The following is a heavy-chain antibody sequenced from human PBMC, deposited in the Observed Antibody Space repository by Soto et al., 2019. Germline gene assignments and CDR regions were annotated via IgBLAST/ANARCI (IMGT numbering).Heavy chain of an antibody. D-gene: IGHD5-18*01. V-gene: IGHV4-59*12. CDR1: GGSISNFY. Sequence: SETLSLTCTVAGGSISNFYWNWIRQPPGKGLEWIGYVDYSGTANYSPSLKSRVSMSVDTSKNQLSLKVTSVTAADTAMYYCARADTAMTTPFDYWGQGTLVTVS. J-gene: IGHJ4*02. CDR2: VDYSGTA. CDR3: ARADTAMTTPFDY.